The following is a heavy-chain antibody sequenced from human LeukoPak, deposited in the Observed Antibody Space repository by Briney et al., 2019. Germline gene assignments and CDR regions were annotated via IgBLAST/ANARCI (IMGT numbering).Heavy chain of an antibody. CDR2: INHSGST. V-gene: IGHV4-34*01. J-gene: IGHJ4*02. CDR3: ARASAAAGN. CDR1: GGSFSGYY. D-gene: IGHD6-13*01. Sequence: NTSETLSLTCAVYGGSFSGYYWSWIRQPPGKGLEWIGEINHSGSTNYNPSLKSRVTISVDTSKNQFSLKLSSVTAADTAVYYCARASAAAGNWGQGTLVTVSS.